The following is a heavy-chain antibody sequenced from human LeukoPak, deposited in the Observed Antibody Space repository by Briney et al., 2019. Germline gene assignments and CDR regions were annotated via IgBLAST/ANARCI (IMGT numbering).Heavy chain of an antibody. CDR2: IYHSGST. J-gene: IGHJ4*02. CDR3: ARRSWQWLVKSFDY. Sequence: SETLSLTCTVSGYSISSGYYWGWIRQPPGKGLEWIGSIYHSGSTYYNPSLKSRVTISVDTSKNQFSLKLSSVTAADTAVYYCARRSWQWLVKSFDYWGQGTLVTVSS. D-gene: IGHD6-19*01. V-gene: IGHV4-38-2*02. CDR1: GYSISSGYY.